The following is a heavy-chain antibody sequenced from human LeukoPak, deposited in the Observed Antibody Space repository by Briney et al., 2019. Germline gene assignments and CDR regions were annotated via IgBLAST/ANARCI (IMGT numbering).Heavy chain of an antibody. CDR3: ARVTPMVRGAFDY. V-gene: IGHV1-46*01. CDR1: GYTFTSYY. Sequence: ASVRVSCKASGYTFTSYYMRWVRQAPGQGLEWMGIINPSGGSTSYAQKFQGRVTMTRDTSTSTVYMELSSLRSEDTAVYYCARVTPMVRGAFDYWGQGTLVTVSS. D-gene: IGHD3-10*01. CDR2: INPSGGST. J-gene: IGHJ4*02.